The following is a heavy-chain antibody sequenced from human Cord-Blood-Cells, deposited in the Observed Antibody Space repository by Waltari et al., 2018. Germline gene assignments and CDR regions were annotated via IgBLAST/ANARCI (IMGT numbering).Heavy chain of an antibody. CDR1: GFTVSSNY. V-gene: IGHV3-53*01. J-gene: IGHJ4*02. CDR3: ATHYYDFWSGYYYFDY. D-gene: IGHD3-3*01. CDR2: IYSGGST. Sequence: EVQLVESGGGLIQPGGSLRLSCADSGFTVSSNYMSWVRQAPGKGLEWVAVIYSGGSTYYADSVKGRFTISRDNSKNTLYLQMNSLRAEDTAVYYCATHYYDFWSGYYYFDYWGQGTLVTVSS.